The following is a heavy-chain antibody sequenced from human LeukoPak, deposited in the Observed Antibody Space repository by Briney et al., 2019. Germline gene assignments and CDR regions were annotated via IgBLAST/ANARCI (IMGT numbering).Heavy chain of an antibody. CDR2: ISGSGGNT. Sequence: PGGSLRLSCAASGFTFGSYAMSWVRQAPGKGLEWVSAISGSGGNTYCADSVKGRFTISRDNSKNTLYLQMNSLRAKDTAVYYCAKGPYSGFSWGQGTLVTVSS. D-gene: IGHD1-26*01. CDR3: AKGPYSGFS. CDR1: GFTFGSYA. J-gene: IGHJ5*02. V-gene: IGHV3-23*01.